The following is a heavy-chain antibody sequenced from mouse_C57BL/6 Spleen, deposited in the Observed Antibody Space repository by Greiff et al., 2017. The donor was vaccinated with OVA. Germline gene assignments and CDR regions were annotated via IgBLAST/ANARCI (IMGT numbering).Heavy chain of an antibody. J-gene: IGHJ2*01. CDR3: ARVKLRDYSHFDY. V-gene: IGHV5-4*01. D-gene: IGHD1-1*01. CDR1: GFTFSSYA. Sequence: EVQGVESGGGLVKPGGSLKLSCAASGFTFSSYAMSWVRQTPEKRLEWVATISDGGSYTYYPDNVKGRFTISRDNAKNNLYLQMSHLKSEDTAMYYCARVKLRDYSHFDYWGQGTTLTVSS. CDR2: ISDGGSYT.